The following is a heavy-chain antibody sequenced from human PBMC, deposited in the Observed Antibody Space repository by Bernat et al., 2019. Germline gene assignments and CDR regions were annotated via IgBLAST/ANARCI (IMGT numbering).Heavy chain of an antibody. V-gene: IGHV3-53*05. Sequence: EVQLVETGGGLIQPGGSLRLSCAASGFTVSSNYMSWVRQAPGKGLEWVSVIYSGGSTYYADSVKGRFTISRDNSKNTLYLQMNSLRAEDTAVYYCASEFTYYYGSGSYGDAFDIWGQGTMVTVSS. CDR3: ASEFTYYYGSGSYGDAFDI. CDR1: GFTVSSNY. CDR2: IYSGGST. J-gene: IGHJ3*02. D-gene: IGHD3-10*01.